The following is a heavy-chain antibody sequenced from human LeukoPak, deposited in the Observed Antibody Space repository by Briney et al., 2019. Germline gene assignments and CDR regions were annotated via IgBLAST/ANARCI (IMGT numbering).Heavy chain of an antibody. CDR3: ARVPMDGVAY. Sequence: GGSLRLSCEVSGFIFRSYWIGWVRQAPGKGLEWVANINQDGSEKYYVDSVRGRFTISRDNAKNSLYLQMNSLRAEDTAVYFCARVPMDGVAYWGQGTLVSVSS. V-gene: IGHV3-7*03. CDR2: INQDGSEK. D-gene: IGHD2-8*01. J-gene: IGHJ4*02. CDR1: GFIFRSYW.